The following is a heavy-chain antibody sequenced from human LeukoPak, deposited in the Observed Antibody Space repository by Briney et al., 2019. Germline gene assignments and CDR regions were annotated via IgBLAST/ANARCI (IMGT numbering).Heavy chain of an antibody. CDR1: GFTFDDYA. CDR3: AKADYSSGWYYFDY. CDR2: ISWNSGSI. V-gene: IGHV3-9*03. D-gene: IGHD6-19*01. Sequence: GGSLRLSCAASGFTFDDYAMHWVRQAPGKGLEWVSGISWNSGSIGYADSVKGRFTISRDNAKNSLYLQMNSLRAEDMALYYCAKADYSSGWYYFDYWGQGTLVTVSS. J-gene: IGHJ4*02.